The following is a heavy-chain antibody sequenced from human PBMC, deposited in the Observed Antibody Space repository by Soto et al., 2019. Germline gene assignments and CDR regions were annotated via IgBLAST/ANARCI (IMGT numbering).Heavy chain of an antibody. CDR2: IWYDGSNK. V-gene: IGHV3-33*01. CDR3: ARDARAWGGPYYDSSGHFDY. CDR1: GFTFSSYG. D-gene: IGHD3-22*01. Sequence: GGSLRLSCAASGFTFSSYGMHWVRQAPGKGLEWVAVIWYDGSNKYYADSVKGRFTISRDNSKNTLYLQMNSLRAEDTAVYYCARDARAWGGPYYDSSGHFDYWGQGTLVTVSS. J-gene: IGHJ4*02.